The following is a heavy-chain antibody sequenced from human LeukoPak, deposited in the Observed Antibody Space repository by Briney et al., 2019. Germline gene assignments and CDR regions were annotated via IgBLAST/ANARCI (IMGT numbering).Heavy chain of an antibody. V-gene: IGHV4-34*01. CDR1: GGSITGYY. Sequence: SETLSLTCTVSGGSITGYYWSWIRQPPGKGLEWIGEINHSGSTNYNPSLKSRVTISVDTSKNQFSLKLSSVTAADTAVYYCAKLYDLNYYGSGRGYGMDVWGQGTTVTVSS. D-gene: IGHD3-10*01. CDR3: AKLYDLNYYGSGRGYGMDV. J-gene: IGHJ6*02. CDR2: INHSGST.